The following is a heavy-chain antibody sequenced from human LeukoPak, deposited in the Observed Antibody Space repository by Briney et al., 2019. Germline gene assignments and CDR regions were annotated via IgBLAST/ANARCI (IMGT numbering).Heavy chain of an antibody. J-gene: IGHJ6*03. Sequence: ASVKVSCKASGGTFSSYAISGVRQAPGQGLEWMGGIIPIFGTANYAQKFQGRVTITTDESTSTAYMELSSLRSEDTAVYYCARGGPDIVVVPAAFDYYYYYYMDVWGKETTVTVSS. CDR3: ARGGPDIVVVPAAFDYYYYYYMDV. CDR1: GGTFSSYA. V-gene: IGHV1-69*05. D-gene: IGHD2-2*01. CDR2: IIPIFGTA.